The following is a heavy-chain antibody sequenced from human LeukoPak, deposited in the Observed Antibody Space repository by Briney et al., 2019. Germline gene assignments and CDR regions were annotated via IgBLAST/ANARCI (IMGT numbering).Heavy chain of an antibody. CDR3: ARDEGGQQLAIDY. J-gene: IGHJ4*02. D-gene: IGHD6-13*01. Sequence: ASVKVSCKASGYTFTSYYMHWVRQAPGQGLGWMGIINPSGGSTSYAQKFQGRVTMTRDMSTSTVYMELSSLRSEDTAVYYCARDEGGQQLAIDYWGQGTLVTVSS. CDR2: INPSGGST. CDR1: GYTFTSYY. V-gene: IGHV1-46*01.